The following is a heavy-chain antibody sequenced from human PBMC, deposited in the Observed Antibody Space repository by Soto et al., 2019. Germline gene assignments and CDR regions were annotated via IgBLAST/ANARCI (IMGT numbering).Heavy chain of an antibody. CDR3: AGHPENSFGIDC. CDR2: INKRGVT. D-gene: IGHD3-3*01. Sequence: GGSLRLSCAASGFTLSNHDMNWVRQVPGKGLEWVSYINKRGVTHYADSVLGRFTISRDNAENSLYLQMKGLRDEDTAIYYCAGHPENSFGIDCWRRGSRVTVCS. J-gene: IGHJ4*03. CDR1: GFTLSNHD. V-gene: IGHV3-48*03.